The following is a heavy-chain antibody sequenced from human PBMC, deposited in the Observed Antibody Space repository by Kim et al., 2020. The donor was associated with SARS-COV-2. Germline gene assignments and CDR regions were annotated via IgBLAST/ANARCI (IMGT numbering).Heavy chain of an antibody. Sequence: GGSLRLSCAASGFTVSSNYMSWVRQAPGKGLEWVSVIYSGGSTYYADSVKGRFTISRHNSKNTLYLQMNSLRAADTAVYYCARERSGIIKKGSSWYPGWFDPWGQGTLVTVSS. V-gene: IGHV3-53*04. J-gene: IGHJ5*02. CDR2: IYSGGST. CDR3: ARERSGIIKKGSSWYPGWFDP. D-gene: IGHD6-13*01. CDR1: GFTVSSNY.